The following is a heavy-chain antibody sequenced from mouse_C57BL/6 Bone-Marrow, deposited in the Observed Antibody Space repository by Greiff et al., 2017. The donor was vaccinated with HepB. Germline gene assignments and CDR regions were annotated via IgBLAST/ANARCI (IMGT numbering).Heavy chain of an antibody. CDR1: GYTFTSYW. J-gene: IGHJ1*03. D-gene: IGHD1-1*02. CDR3: ARDLPGGYYVYWYVDV. V-gene: IGHV1-53*01. CDR2: INPSNGGT. Sequence: QVQLKQSGTELVKPGASVKLSCKASGYTFTSYWMHWVKQRPGQGLEWIGNINPSNGGTNYNEKFKSKATLTVDKSSSTAYMQLSSLTSEDSAVYYCARDLPGGYYVYWYVDVWGTGTTVTVSS.